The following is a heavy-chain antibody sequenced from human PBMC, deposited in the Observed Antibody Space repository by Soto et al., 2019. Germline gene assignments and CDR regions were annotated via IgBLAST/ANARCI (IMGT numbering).Heavy chain of an antibody. CDR3: ARDSSGSYSLYYFDY. J-gene: IGHJ4*02. D-gene: IGHD1-26*01. CDR1: GYSSTSYW. Sequence: GESLKISCKGSGYSSTSYWIGWVRQMPGKGLEWMGIIYPGDSDTRYSPSFQGQVTISADKSISTAYLQWSSLKASDTAMYYCARDSSGSYSLYYFDYWGQGTLVTVSS. V-gene: IGHV5-51*01. CDR2: IYPGDSDT.